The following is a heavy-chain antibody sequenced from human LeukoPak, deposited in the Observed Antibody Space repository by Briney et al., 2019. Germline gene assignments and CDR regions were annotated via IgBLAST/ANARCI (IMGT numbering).Heavy chain of an antibody. CDR2: ISGSGGST. CDR3: AKGRSGYYYADAFDI. D-gene: IGHD3-22*01. CDR1: GFTFSSYA. V-gene: IGHV3-23*01. J-gene: IGHJ3*02. Sequence: GGSLRLSCAASGFTFSSYAMSWVRQAPRKGLEWVSAISGSGGSTYYADSVKGRFTISRDNSKNTLYLQMNSLRAEDTAVYYCAKGRSGYYYADAFDIWGQGTMVTVSS.